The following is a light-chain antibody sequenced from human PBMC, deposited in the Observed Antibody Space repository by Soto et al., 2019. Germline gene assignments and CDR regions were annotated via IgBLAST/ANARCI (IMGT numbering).Light chain of an antibody. Sequence: EIVMTQSPATLSVSPGERVTLSCRASQSVSANLSCYQQKPGQAPRLLVYGASTRATGIPARFSGGGSGTEFTLTISSLQSEDFAVYYCQQLNSYPLTFGGGTKVEIK. CDR1: QSVSAN. V-gene: IGKV3-15*01. CDR2: GAS. CDR3: QQLNSYPLT. J-gene: IGKJ4*01.